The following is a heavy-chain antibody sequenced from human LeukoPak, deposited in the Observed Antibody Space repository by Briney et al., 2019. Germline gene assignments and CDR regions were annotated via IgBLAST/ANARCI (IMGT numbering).Heavy chain of an antibody. Sequence: GGSLRLSCAASGFTFSSYEMNWVRQAPGKGLEWVSYISGSGSTIFYADSVKGRFTISRDNAKNSLYLQMNSLRVEDTAVYYCAREYPDNGDGWGYCGQGTLVTVSS. J-gene: IGHJ4*02. D-gene: IGHD1-1*01. CDR1: GFTFSSYE. CDR3: AREYPDNGDGWGY. CDR2: ISGSGSTI. V-gene: IGHV3-48*03.